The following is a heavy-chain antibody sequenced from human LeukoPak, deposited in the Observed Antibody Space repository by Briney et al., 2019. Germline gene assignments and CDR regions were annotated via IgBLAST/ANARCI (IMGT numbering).Heavy chain of an antibody. Sequence: GGTLRLSCAASVFTLSNYWMSWVRRAPGKGLEWVANINQDGSQTYYVDSLKGRFTISRDNVKGSLYLQMNSLRAEDTAVFYCARHSASGSYYTYNFDYWGQGTQVTVSS. D-gene: IGHD3-10*01. CDR3: ARHSASGSYYTYNFDY. CDR2: INQDGSQT. V-gene: IGHV3-7*01. J-gene: IGHJ4*02. CDR1: VFTLSNYW.